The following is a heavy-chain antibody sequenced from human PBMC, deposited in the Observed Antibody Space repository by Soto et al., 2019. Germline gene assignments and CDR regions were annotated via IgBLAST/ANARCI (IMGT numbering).Heavy chain of an antibody. D-gene: IGHD1-26*01. J-gene: IGHJ4*02. V-gene: IGHV1-3*01. CDR3: ARDDSGFSGSHYIHYFNY. Sequence: ASVKVSCKPSGNSLPNYAIHWVRQAPGQRLEWMGWINGVNGNTYYSEHFQGRVTVTRDTSAGTVYMQLSSLTSEDTAFYYFARDDSGFSGSHYIHYFNYWGQGALVTVSS. CDR1: GNSLPNYA. CDR2: INGVNGNT.